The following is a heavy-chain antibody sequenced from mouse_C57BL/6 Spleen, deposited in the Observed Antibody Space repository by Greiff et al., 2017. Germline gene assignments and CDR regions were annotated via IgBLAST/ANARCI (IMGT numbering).Heavy chain of an antibody. V-gene: IGHV1-55*01. CDR1: GYTFTSYW. J-gene: IGHJ3*01. Sequence: QVQLQQPGAELVKPGASVKMSCKASGYTFTSYWITWVKQRPGQGLEWIGDIYPGSGSTNYNEKFKSKATLTVDTSSSTAYMQLSSLTSEDSAVYYGAREGYGSPAWFADWGQGTLVTVSA. CDR3: AREGYGSPAWFAD. CDR2: IYPGSGST. D-gene: IGHD1-1*01.